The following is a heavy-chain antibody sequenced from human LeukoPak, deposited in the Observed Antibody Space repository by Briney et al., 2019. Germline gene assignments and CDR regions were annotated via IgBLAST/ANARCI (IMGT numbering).Heavy chain of an antibody. Sequence: PSKTLSLTCTVSGGSISSYYWSWIRQPPGKGLEWIGYIYYSGSTNYNPSLKSRVTMSVDTSKTQFSLKLSSVTAADTAVYYCARDRHWTNDWVFDYWGQGTLVTVSS. J-gene: IGHJ4*02. CDR2: IYYSGST. CDR3: ARDRHWTNDWVFDY. CDR1: GGSISSYY. V-gene: IGHV4-59*01. D-gene: IGHD1/OR15-1a*01.